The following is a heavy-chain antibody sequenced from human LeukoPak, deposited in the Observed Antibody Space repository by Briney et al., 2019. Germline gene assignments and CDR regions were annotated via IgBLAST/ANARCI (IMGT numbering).Heavy chain of an antibody. CDR1: GSTFSSYA. J-gene: IGHJ4*02. CDR2: ISSGGDST. CDR3: AKVRSYDFWSGFYGFFDS. D-gene: IGHD3-3*01. Sequence: GGSLRLSCAASGSTFSSYAMTWVRQAPGKGLEWVSAISSGGDSTYYADSVKGRFAISRDNSKNTLYLQMKSLRAEDSAVYYCAKVRSYDFWSGFYGFFDSWGQGTLVTVSS. V-gene: IGHV3-23*01.